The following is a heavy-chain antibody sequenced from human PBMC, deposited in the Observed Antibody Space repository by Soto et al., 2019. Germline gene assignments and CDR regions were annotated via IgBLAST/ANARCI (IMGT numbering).Heavy chain of an antibody. CDR1: GGSISSSNW. Sequence: SETLSLTCAVSGGSISSSNWWSWVRQPPGKGLEWIGEIYHSGSTNYNPSLKSRVTISVDKSKNQFSLKLSSVTAADTAVYYCARAVYYGDYVVDYWGQRTLVTVSS. J-gene: IGHJ4*02. CDR3: ARAVYYGDYVVDY. CDR2: IYHSGST. D-gene: IGHD4-17*01. V-gene: IGHV4-4*02.